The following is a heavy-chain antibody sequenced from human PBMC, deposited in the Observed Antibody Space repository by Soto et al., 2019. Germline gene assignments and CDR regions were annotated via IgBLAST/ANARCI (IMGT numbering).Heavy chain of an antibody. V-gene: IGHV3-30*18. Sequence: QVQLVESGGGVVQPGMSLTLSCSASGFTFSSFGMHWVRQAPGKGLEWVAIVSYDGRKSYYADSVKGRFIISRDNSKNTLYLQMFSLRVEDTAVYHWAKILYDSYTSPLDYWGQGTLVTVSS. CDR2: VSYDGRKS. CDR3: AKILYDSYTSPLDY. J-gene: IGHJ4*02. D-gene: IGHD3-22*01. CDR1: GFTFSSFG.